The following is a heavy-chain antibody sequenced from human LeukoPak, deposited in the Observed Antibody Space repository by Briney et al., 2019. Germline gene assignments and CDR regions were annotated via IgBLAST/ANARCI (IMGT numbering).Heavy chain of an antibody. Sequence: PGGSLRPSCAASGFTFSSYAMHWVRQAPGKGLEWVAVISYDGSNKYYADSVKGRFTISRDNSKNTLYLQMNSLRAEDTAVYYCARGLYSSSWYEPAFDIWGQGTMVTVSS. CDR3: ARGLYSSSWYEPAFDI. D-gene: IGHD6-13*01. CDR1: GFTFSSYA. J-gene: IGHJ3*02. V-gene: IGHV3-30-3*01. CDR2: ISYDGSNK.